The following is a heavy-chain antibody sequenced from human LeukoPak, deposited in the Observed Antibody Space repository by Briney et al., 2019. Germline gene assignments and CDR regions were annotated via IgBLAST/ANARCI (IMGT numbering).Heavy chain of an antibody. J-gene: IGHJ4*01. D-gene: IGHD6-19*01. Sequence: SGTLSLTCADSGGSISTDNWWHWIRQSPGKGLEWIAEIYHNGDVHYNPSLKSRVTMSVDTSKNQFSLKVNSVTAADTATYFCAREVAAGSYRGFDYWGQGTLVTVSS. CDR3: AREVAAGSYRGFDY. CDR1: GGSISTDNW. CDR2: IYHNGDV. V-gene: IGHV4-4*02.